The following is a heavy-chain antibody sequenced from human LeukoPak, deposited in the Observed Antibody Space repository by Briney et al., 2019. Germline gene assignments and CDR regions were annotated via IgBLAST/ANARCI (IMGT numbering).Heavy chain of an antibody. D-gene: IGHD3-22*01. Sequence: GASAKVSCKVSGYTLTELSMHWVRQAPGKGLEWMGGFDPEDGETIYAQKFQGRVTMTEDTSTDTAYMELSSLRSEDTAVYYCATYSYYYDSSGYYLPWFDPWGQGTLVTVSS. J-gene: IGHJ5*02. V-gene: IGHV1-24*01. CDR1: GYTLTELS. CDR3: ATYSYYYDSSGYYLPWFDP. CDR2: FDPEDGET.